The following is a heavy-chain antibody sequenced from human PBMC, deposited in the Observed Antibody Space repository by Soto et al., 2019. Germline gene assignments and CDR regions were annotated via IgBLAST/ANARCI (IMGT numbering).Heavy chain of an antibody. J-gene: IGHJ6*02. D-gene: IGHD5-18*01. CDR3: ARFEDTAMVTDYYYGMDV. CDR1: GFTFSSYS. CDR2: ISSSSSYI. Sequence: PGGSLRLSCAASGFTFSSYSMNWVRQAPGKGLEWVSSISSSSSYIYYADSVKGRFTISRDNAKNSLYLQMNSLRAEDTAVYYCARFEDTAMVTDYYYGMDVWGQGTTVTSP. V-gene: IGHV3-21*01.